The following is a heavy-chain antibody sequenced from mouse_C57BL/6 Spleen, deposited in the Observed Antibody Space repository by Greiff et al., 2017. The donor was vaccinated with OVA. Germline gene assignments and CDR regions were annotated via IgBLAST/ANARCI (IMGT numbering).Heavy chain of an antibody. Sequence: QVQLQQSGPELVKPGASVKISCKASGYAFSSSWMNWVKQRPGKGLEWIGRIYPGDGDTNYNGKFKGKATLTADKSSSTAYMQLSSLTSEDSAVYFCASRIYYDYDGGFAYWGQGTLVTVSA. J-gene: IGHJ3*01. CDR2: IYPGDGDT. D-gene: IGHD2-4*01. CDR1: GYAFSSSW. V-gene: IGHV1-82*01. CDR3: ASRIYYDYDGGFAY.